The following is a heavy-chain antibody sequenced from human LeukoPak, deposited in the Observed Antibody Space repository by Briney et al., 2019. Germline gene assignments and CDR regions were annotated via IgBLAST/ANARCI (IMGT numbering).Heavy chain of an antibody. Sequence: ASVKVSCKASGYTFTDYYIHWVRQAPGQGLEWMGWINPNSGGTNYAQKFQGRVTMTRDTSISTAYMELSRLRSDDTAVYYCASVMTPPDAFDIWGQGTMVTVSS. J-gene: IGHJ3*02. CDR2: INPNSGGT. D-gene: IGHD2/OR15-2a*01. CDR3: ASVMTPPDAFDI. CDR1: GYTFTDYY. V-gene: IGHV1-2*02.